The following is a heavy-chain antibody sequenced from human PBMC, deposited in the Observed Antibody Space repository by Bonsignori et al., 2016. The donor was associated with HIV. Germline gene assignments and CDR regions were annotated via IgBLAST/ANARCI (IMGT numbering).Heavy chain of an antibody. CDR3: ARDRENWYGDYGRPVTDAFDI. Sequence: WVRQAPGQGLEWMGWISAYNGNTNYAQKLQGRVTMTTDTSTSTAYMELRSLRSDDTAVYYCARDRENWYGDYGRPVTDAFDIWGQGTMVTVSS. J-gene: IGHJ3*02. D-gene: IGHD4-17*01. CDR2: ISAYNGNT. V-gene: IGHV1-18*01.